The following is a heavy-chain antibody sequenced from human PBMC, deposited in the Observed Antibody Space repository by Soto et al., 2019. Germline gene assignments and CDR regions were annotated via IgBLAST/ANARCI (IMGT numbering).Heavy chain of an antibody. CDR1: RYTFSSYG. Sequence: GSVKDPYKASRYTFSSYGISWVRQAPGQGLEWMGWISAYNEDTNYAQIFQGRVTMTTDTSTSTAYMELSSLRSDDTAVYYFVRERRDAYYLFYGMDVWGQGTTVTDSS. CDR2: ISAYNEDT. V-gene: IGHV1-18*01. J-gene: IGHJ6*02. CDR3: VRERRDAYYLFYGMDV. D-gene: IGHD1-26*01.